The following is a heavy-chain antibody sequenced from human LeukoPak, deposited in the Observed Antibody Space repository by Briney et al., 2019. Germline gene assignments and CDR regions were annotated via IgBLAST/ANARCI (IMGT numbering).Heavy chain of an antibody. J-gene: IGHJ5*02. CDR3: ARDDYGDFGFDP. V-gene: IGHV3-21*01. CDR1: GFTFSSYS. CDR2: ISSSSSYI. Sequence: GGSLRLSCAASGFTFSSYSMNWVRQAPGKGLEWVSSISSSSSYIYYADSVKGRFTIPRDNAKNSLYLQMNSLRAEDTAVYYCARDDYGDFGFDPWGQGTLVTVSS. D-gene: IGHD4-17*01.